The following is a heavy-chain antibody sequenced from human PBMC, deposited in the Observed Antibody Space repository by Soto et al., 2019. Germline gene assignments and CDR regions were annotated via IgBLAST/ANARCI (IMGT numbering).Heavy chain of an antibody. Sequence: GGSLRLSCAASGFTFTTYAMSWVRQASGKGLEWVSSIGVSGGSTYYADSVKGRFTISRDTSKSTLYLQMDSLRPEDTATYFCARYPDIYDYEGVRGGDDFWGQGTLGTVSS. D-gene: IGHD3-16*01. CDR3: ARYPDIYDYEGVRGGDDF. J-gene: IGHJ4*02. V-gene: IGHV3-23*01. CDR2: IGVSGGST. CDR1: GFTFTTYA.